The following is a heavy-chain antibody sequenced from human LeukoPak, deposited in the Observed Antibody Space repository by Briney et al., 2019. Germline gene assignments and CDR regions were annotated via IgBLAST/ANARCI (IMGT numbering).Heavy chain of an antibody. D-gene: IGHD3-22*01. J-gene: IGHJ4*02. V-gene: IGHV3-23*01. CDR1: GFTFSSYA. Sequence: GGSLRLSCAASGFTFSSYAMSWVRQTPGKGLEWVSSISGTGGSTHYADSVKGRFTISRDNSKNTLYLQMNSLRAGDTAVYYCAKSSYYDSSGFYREYYFDYWGQGTLVPVSS. CDR2: ISGTGGST. CDR3: AKSSYYDSSGFYREYYFDY.